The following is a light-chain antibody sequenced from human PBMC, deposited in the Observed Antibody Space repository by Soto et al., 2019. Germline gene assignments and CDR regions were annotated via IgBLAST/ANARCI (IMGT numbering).Light chain of an antibody. CDR2: DTS. CDR1: QTLSNSF. J-gene: IGKJ5*01. Sequence: EIVLTQSPGTLSLSPGERATLSCRASQTLSNSFIAWYQQKPSQAPRLPIYDTSSRATGVPDRYSASGSGTDFTLTISRLEPEDFAVFFCQQYGTSEIIFGQGTRLEIK. CDR3: QQYGTSEII. V-gene: IGKV3-20*01.